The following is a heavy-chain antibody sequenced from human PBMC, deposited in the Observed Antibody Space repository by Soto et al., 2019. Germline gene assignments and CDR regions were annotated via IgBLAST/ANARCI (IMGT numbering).Heavy chain of an antibody. V-gene: IGHV1-69*13. CDR1: GGTFSSYA. J-gene: IGHJ6*02. CDR3: ARNRSPIFGVGKPNYCCYYVMDV. D-gene: IGHD3-3*01. CDR2: IIPIFGTA. Sequence: GASVKVSCKASGGTFSSYAISWVRQVPGQGLEWMGGIIPIFGTANYAQKFQGRVTITADESTSTAYMVLSSLRSEDTAVYYCARNRSPIFGVGKPNYCCYYVMDVWGQGSTVAVSS.